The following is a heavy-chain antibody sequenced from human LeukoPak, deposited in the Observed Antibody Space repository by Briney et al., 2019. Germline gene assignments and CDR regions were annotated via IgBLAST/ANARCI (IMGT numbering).Heavy chain of an antibody. J-gene: IGHJ4*02. CDR2: ISNRGTYI. CDR3: ARGPLATAGTMGLDY. Sequence: GGSLRLSCAASGLTFSTYSMNWVRQAPGKGLGWGSSISNRGTYIYYAGSVKGRFTISRDNANTSLYLQMATLRAEDTAVYYCARGPLATAGTMGLDYWGQGTLVTVSS. V-gene: IGHV3-21*01. CDR1: GLTFSTYS. D-gene: IGHD6-13*01.